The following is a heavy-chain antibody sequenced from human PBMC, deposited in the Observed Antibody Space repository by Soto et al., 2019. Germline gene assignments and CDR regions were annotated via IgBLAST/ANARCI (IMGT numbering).Heavy chain of an antibody. CDR2: INPNSGGT. J-gene: IGHJ6*02. V-gene: IGHV1-2*04. D-gene: IGHD3-3*01. CDR1: GYTFTGYY. Sequence: ASVKVSCKASGYTFTGYYMHWVRQAPGQGLEWMGWINPNSGGTNYAQKFQGWVTMTRDTSISTAYMELSRLRSDDTAVYYCVRDRYYDFWSGYFGYYYGMDVWGQGTTVTVSS. CDR3: VRDRYYDFWSGYFGYYYGMDV.